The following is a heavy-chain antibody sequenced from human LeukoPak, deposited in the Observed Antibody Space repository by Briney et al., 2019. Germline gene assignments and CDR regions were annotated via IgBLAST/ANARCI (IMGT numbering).Heavy chain of an antibody. CDR2: INGDGYA. CDR1: RFTLRNYA. V-gene: IGHV3-23*01. Sequence: GGSLRLSCAASRFTLRNYAMTWVRQAPGKGLEWVSSINGDGYAWYADSVKGRFTISRDNSKNTLYLQMNSLRAEDTAVYYCARKTDTSGSGDYWGQGTLVTVSS. J-gene: IGHJ4*02. D-gene: IGHD3-22*01. CDR3: ARKTDTSGSGDY.